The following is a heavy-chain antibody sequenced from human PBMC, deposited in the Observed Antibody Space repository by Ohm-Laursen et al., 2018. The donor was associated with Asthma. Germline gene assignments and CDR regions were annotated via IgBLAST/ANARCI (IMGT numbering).Heavy chain of an antibody. J-gene: IGHJ4*02. CDR2: IHYSGSN. CDR3: AGGGGSSSAFDD. Sequence: TLSLTCTVSGGSISSGHYYWTWIRQRPGKGLEWIGNIHYSGSNIYNPSLESRLSISVDTSKNQFSMKLSSVTAADTAVYYCAGGGGSSSAFDDWGQGTLVTVSS. V-gene: IGHV4-31*03. CDR1: GGSISSGHYY. D-gene: IGHD6-6*01.